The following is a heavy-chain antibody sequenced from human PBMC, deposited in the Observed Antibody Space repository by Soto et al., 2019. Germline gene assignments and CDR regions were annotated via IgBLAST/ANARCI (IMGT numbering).Heavy chain of an antibody. J-gene: IGHJ4*02. V-gene: IGHV4-59*08. D-gene: IGHD3-10*01. CDR2: TYYSGST. CDR1: GCAISSPY. Sequence: SEALSRTSNYSGCAISSPYWSGIRQPPGPGLEWIGYTYYSGSTNYNPSLKSRVMISVDTSKNQFSLRLTSVTAADTAVYYCARSDYYAKIDSWGQGTLVTVSS. CDR3: ARSDYYAKIDS.